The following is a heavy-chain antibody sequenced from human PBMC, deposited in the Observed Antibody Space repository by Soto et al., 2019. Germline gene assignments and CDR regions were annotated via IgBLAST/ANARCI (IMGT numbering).Heavy chain of an antibody. Sequence: ASVKVSCKASGYTFTSYYMHWVRQAPGQGLEWMGIINPSGGSTSYAQKFQGRVTMTRDTSTSTVYMELSSLRSEDTAVYYCAREADXVVVVAALPYYYYGMDVWGQGTTVTVSS. V-gene: IGHV1-46*01. D-gene: IGHD2-15*01. CDR1: GYTFTSYY. CDR2: INPSGGST. CDR3: AREADXVVVVAALPYYYYGMDV. J-gene: IGHJ6*02.